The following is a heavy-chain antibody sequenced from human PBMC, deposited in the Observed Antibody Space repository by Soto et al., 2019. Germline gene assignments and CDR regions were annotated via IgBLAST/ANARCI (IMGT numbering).Heavy chain of an antibody. CDR1: GFTFSSYS. Sequence: GGSLRLSCAASGFTFSSYSMNWVRQAPGKGLEWVSSISSSSSYIYYADSVKGRFTISRDNAKNSLYLQMNSLRAEDTAVYYCARDQGVVGDPTWGQGTLVTVSS. D-gene: IGHD1-26*01. CDR3: ARDQGVVGDPT. V-gene: IGHV3-21*01. CDR2: ISSSSSYI. J-gene: IGHJ5*02.